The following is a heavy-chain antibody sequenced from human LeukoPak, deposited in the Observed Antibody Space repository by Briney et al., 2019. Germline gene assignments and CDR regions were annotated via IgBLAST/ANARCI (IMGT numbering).Heavy chain of an antibody. V-gene: IGHV3-33*01. J-gene: IGHJ4*02. CDR1: GFTFSSYG. CDR3: ARRGVAAAVYDY. Sequence: PGGSLRLSCAASGFTFSSYGMHWVRQAPGKGLEWVAVIWYDGSNKYYADSVKGRFTISRDNSKNTLYLQMNSPRAEDTAVYYCARRGVAAAVYDYWGQGTLVTVSS. D-gene: IGHD6-13*01. CDR2: IWYDGSNK.